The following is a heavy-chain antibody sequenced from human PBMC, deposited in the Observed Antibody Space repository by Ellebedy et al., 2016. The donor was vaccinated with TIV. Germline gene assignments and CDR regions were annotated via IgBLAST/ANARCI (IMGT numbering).Heavy chain of an antibody. CDR1: GFPFSTFD. J-gene: IGHJ4*02. V-gene: IGHV3-23*01. D-gene: IGHD6-19*01. CDR3: VKGGWLDY. CDR2: MSGRDDVT. Sequence: GGSLRLSXTASGFPFSTFDMSWVRQAPGKGLEWVSFMSGRDDVTVYADSVRGRFIISRDNSRNMLFLTLNSLRAEDTAVYYCVKGGWLDYWGQGDLVTVSS.